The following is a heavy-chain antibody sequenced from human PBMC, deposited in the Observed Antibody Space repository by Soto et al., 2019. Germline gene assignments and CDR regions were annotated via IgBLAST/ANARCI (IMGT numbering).Heavy chain of an antibody. CDR2: IYYSGST. Sequence: SETLSLTCTVSGGSISSYYWSWIRQPPGKGLEWIGYIYYSGSTNYNPSLKSRVTISVDTSKNQFSLKLSSVTAADTAVYYCARDVRGRYYYDSSGDDVDAFDIWGKGTMVTVS. V-gene: IGHV4-59*01. J-gene: IGHJ3*02. CDR3: ARDVRGRYYYDSSGDDVDAFDI. CDR1: GGSISSYY. D-gene: IGHD3-22*01.